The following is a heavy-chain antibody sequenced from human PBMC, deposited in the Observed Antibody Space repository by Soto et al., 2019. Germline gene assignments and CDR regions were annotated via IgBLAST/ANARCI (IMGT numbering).Heavy chain of an antibody. CDR2: INPSGGST. D-gene: IGHD2-15*01. Sequence: ASVKVSCKASGYTFTSYYMHWVRQAPGQGLEWMGIINPSGGSTSYAQKFQGRVTMTRDTSTSTVYTELSSLRSEDTAVYYCAREGVAATIYYYYGMDVWGQGTTVTVSS. V-gene: IGHV1-46*01. CDR3: AREGVAATIYYYYGMDV. J-gene: IGHJ6*02. CDR1: GYTFTSYY.